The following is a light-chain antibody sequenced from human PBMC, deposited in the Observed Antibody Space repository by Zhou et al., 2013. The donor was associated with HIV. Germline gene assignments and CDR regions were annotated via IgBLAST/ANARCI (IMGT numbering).Light chain of an antibody. V-gene: IGKV1-5*01. Sequence: DIQMTQSPSTLSASVGDRVTITCRASQSIRSWLAWYQQKPGKAPKLLIYAASTLQSGVPSRFSGSGSGTDFTLTISCLQSEDFATYYCQQYYSYPLTFGPGTKVDIK. CDR1: QSIRSW. J-gene: IGKJ3*01. CDR2: AAS. CDR3: QQYYSYPLT.